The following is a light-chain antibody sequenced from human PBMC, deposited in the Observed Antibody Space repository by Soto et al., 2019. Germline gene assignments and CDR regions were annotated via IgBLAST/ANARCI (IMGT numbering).Light chain of an antibody. J-gene: IGKJ5*01. CDR1: QSVSNNY. V-gene: IGKV3D-11*02. CDR2: GAS. CDR3: QQRLNWQVT. Sequence: EIVLTQSPGTLSLSPGERATLSCRASQSVSNNYLAWYQQKPGQAPRLLIYGASNRATGIPARFSGSGSGTDFTLTISSLEPEDFAVYYCQQRLNWQVTFGKGTRLAIK.